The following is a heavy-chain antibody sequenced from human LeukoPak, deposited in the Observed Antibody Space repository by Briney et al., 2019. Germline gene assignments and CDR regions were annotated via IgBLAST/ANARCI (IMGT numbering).Heavy chain of an antibody. CDR1: GGSISSYY. V-gene: IGHV4-59*08. J-gene: IGHJ5*02. Sequence: SETLSLTCTVSGGSISSYYWSWIRQPPGKGLEWLGYIYYSGSTNYNTSLKSRVTISVDTSKNQFSLELSSVTAADTAVYYCARQTMNTAARPGWFDPWGQGTLVTVSS. CDR2: IYYSGST. CDR3: ARQTMNTAARPGWFDP. D-gene: IGHD6-6*01.